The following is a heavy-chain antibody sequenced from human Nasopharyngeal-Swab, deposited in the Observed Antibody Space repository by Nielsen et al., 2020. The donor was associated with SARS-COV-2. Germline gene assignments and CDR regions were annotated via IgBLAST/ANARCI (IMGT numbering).Heavy chain of an antibody. Sequence: GESLKISCKGSGYSFSSYWIGWVRQMPGKGLEWMGIMYPRDSDTRYSPSFQGQVTISADKSISTAYLQWSSLKATDTAMYYCATAYNGNYYWDYWGQGTLVTVSS. V-gene: IGHV5-51*01. CDR2: MYPRDSDT. CDR3: ATAYNGNYYWDY. J-gene: IGHJ4*02. CDR1: GYSFSSYW. D-gene: IGHD1-7*01.